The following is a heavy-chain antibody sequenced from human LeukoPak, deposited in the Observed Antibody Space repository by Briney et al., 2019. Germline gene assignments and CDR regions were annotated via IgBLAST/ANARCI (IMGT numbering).Heavy chain of an antibody. J-gene: IGHJ4*02. V-gene: IGHV3-66*02. CDR1: GFTVSSSY. CDR3: ARYSGYDRRLDY. CDR2: IYSGGST. Sequence: GGSLRLSCASSGFTVSSSYMNWVRQAPGKGLEWVSVIYSGGSTYYADSVKGRFTISRDNSKNTLYLQMNSLRAEDTAVYYCARYSGYDRRLDYWGQGTLVTVSS. D-gene: IGHD5-12*01.